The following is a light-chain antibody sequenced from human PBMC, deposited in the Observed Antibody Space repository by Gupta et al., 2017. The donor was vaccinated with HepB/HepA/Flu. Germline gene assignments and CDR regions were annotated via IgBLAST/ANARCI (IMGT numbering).Light chain of an antibody. J-gene: IGLJ2*01. V-gene: IGLV2-14*03. Sequence: GSVSGCPGQSITISCTGIGRDVSGYNYVSWYHRHPGKAPKLIIYDVSYRPSGVSNRFSDSKSGNTASLTISGLQTEDEADYYCSSYTTSSTPGVFGGGTKLTVL. CDR1: GRDVSGYNY. CDR2: DVS. CDR3: SSYTTSSTPGV.